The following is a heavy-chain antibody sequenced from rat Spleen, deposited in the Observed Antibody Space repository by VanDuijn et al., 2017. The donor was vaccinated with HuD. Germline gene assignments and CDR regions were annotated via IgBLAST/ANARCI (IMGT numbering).Heavy chain of an antibody. CDR1: GFSLTTYH. V-gene: IGHV2-61*01. Sequence: QVQLKESGPGLVKPSQTLSVTCTVSGFSLTTYHVSWVRQPPGKGLEWIGAIWKGGSTSYNSALKSRLSISRDTSKNQVFLKMNCLQTEDTAMYFCASVMYTTDYWFAYWGQGTLVTVSS. CDR2: IWKGGST. J-gene: IGHJ3*01. D-gene: IGHD1-6*01. CDR3: ASVMYTTDYWFAY.